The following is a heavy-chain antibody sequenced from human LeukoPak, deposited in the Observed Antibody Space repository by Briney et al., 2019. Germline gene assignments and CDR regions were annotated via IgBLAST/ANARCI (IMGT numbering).Heavy chain of an antibody. CDR1: GGSFSGYY. CDR2: INHSGST. Sequence: PSETLSLTCAVYGGSFSGYYWSWIRQPPGKGLEWIGEINHSGSTNYNPSLKSRVTISVDTSKNQFSLKLSSVTAADTAVYYCASEGGPPAGNWFDPWGQGTLVTVSS. D-gene: IGHD3-16*01. V-gene: IGHV4-34*01. CDR3: ASEGGPPAGNWFDP. J-gene: IGHJ5*02.